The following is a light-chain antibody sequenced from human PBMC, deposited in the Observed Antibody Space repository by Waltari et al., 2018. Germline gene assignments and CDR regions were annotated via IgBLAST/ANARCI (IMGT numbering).Light chain of an antibody. J-gene: IGKJ1*01. Sequence: DIQMTQSPSSLSASIGDRVTITCRASQSVSTYLRWYQQKPGKAPNLLIYAASNLQSGVPSRFSGSGSGTDFTLTISSLQPEDFATYFCQQSYSTPRTFGQGTKVELQ. CDR2: AAS. CDR3: QQSYSTPRT. CDR1: QSVSTY. V-gene: IGKV1-39*01.